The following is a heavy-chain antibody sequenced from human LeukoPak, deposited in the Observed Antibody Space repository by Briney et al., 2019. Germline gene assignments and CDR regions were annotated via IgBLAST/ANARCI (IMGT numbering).Heavy chain of an antibody. CDR2: ISSSSRTL. V-gene: IGHV3-48*02. D-gene: IGHD1-26*01. Sequence: GGSLRLSCAASGFTFTSTSMNWVRQAPGKGLEWISYISSSSRTLHYADSVKGRFTISRDNAKNSLYLQMNSLRDEDTAVYYCARARDGSYDYWGQGTLVTVSS. J-gene: IGHJ4*02. CDR3: ARARDGSYDY. CDR1: GFTFTSTS.